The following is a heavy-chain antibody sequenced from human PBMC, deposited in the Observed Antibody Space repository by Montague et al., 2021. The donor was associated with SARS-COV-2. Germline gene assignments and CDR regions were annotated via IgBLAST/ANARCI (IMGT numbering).Heavy chain of an antibody. CDR2: IYSXGDK. D-gene: IGHD3-9*01. CDR1: GFSLSTPNVG. Sequence: PALVKPTQTLTLTCTFSGFSLSTPNVGVAWIRQPPGKALEWLAVIYSXGDKRYSPSLQRRLTITKDTSRNQVVLSLTNVDPLDTATYYCAHLIRYYDIFTGIPFDDWGQGTLVTVSS. J-gene: IGHJ4*02. V-gene: IGHV2-5*01. CDR3: AHLIRYYDIFTGIPFDD.